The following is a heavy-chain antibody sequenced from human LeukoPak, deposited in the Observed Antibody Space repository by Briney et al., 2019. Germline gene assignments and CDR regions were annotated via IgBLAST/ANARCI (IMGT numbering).Heavy chain of an antibody. CDR1: GYTFNRYA. D-gene: IGHD1-26*01. V-gene: IGHV1-8*01. CDR3: ARGIRGSFLYYFDY. CDR2: MNPNSGNT. J-gene: IGHJ4*02. Sequence: ASVKVSCKASGYTFNRYAMNWVRQAPGQGLEWMGWMNPNSGNTGYAQKFQGRVTMTRDTSISTAYMELSRLRSDDTAVYYCARGIRGSFLYYFDYWGQGTLVTVSS.